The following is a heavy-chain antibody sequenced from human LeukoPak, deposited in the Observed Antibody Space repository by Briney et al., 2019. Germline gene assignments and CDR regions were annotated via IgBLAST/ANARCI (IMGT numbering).Heavy chain of an antibody. J-gene: IGHJ6*02. CDR3: AREGPTVTTDGDMDV. CDR2: INHSGST. D-gene: IGHD4-17*01. V-gene: IGHV4-34*01. CDR1: GGSFSGYY. Sequence: SETLSLTCAVYGGSFSGYYWSWIRQPPGKGLEWIGGINHSGSTNYNPSLKSRVTISVDTSKNQFSLKLSSVTAADTAVYYCAREGPTVTTDGDMDVWGQGTAVTVSS.